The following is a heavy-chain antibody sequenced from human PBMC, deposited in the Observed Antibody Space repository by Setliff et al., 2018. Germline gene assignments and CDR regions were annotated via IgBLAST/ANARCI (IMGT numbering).Heavy chain of an antibody. CDR2: INDSGNT. CDR3: TVYNTGSSKDHY. J-gene: IGHJ4*02. D-gene: IGHD2-8*02. CDR1: GGSISSHY. Sequence: SETLSLTCTVSGGSISSHYWSWIRQPPGKGLEWIGEINDSGNTNYNPSLKSRVTISIDTSKMQLSLELRSVTAADTALYYCTVYNTGSSKDHYWGQGTPVTVSS. V-gene: IGHV4-34*01.